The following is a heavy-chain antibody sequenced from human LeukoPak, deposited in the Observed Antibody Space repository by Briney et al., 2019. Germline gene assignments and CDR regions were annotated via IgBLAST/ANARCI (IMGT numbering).Heavy chain of an antibody. CDR2: DNSDGSIT. D-gene: IGHD6-13*01. V-gene: IGHV3-74*01. CDR3: ARVPYSGSWFDY. J-gene: IGHJ4*02. Sequence: VSRDNSDGSITSYADSVKGRFTISRYNAKNTMYLQMNSLRAEDTAVYYCARVPYSGSWFDYWGQGTLVTVSS.